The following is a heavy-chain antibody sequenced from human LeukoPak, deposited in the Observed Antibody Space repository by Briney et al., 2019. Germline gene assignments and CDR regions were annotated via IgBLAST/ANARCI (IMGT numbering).Heavy chain of an antibody. CDR2: IKQDGSEK. Sequence: GGSLRLSCAASGFTSSSYWMSWVRQAPGKGREWVANIKQDGSEKYYVDSVKGRFTISRDNAKNSLYLQMNSLRAEETAVYFCARDGVPFDFWGEGTLVTVYS. V-gene: IGHV3-7*01. CDR3: ARDGVPFDF. J-gene: IGHJ4*02. CDR1: GFTSSSYW. D-gene: IGHD1-1*01.